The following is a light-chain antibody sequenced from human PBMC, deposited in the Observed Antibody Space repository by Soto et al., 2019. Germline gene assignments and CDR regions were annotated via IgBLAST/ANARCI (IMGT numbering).Light chain of an antibody. Sequence: DIVMTQSPLSLPVTPGEPASISCRSSQSLQHSNGYNYLDWYLQKPGQSPQLLIYLVSDRASGVPDSVSGSGSGTDFTLKISRVESEDVGVYYCMQSLQTPRTFGQGTKVEIK. V-gene: IGKV2-28*01. CDR3: MQSLQTPRT. J-gene: IGKJ1*01. CDR2: LVS. CDR1: QSLQHSNGYNY.